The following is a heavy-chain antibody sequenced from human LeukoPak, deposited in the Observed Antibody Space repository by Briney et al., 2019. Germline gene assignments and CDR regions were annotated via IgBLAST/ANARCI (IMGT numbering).Heavy chain of an antibody. J-gene: IGHJ4*02. CDR3: ARGGFYSTDLLDY. D-gene: IGHD3-22*01. V-gene: IGHV3-30-3*01. Sequence: GGSLRLSCAASGFTFSSYAMHWVRQAPGKGLEWVAVISYDGSNKYYADSVKGRFTISRDNSKNTLYLQMNSLRAEDTAVYYCARGGFYSTDLLDYWGQGTLVTVSS. CDR1: GFTFSSYA. CDR2: ISYDGSNK.